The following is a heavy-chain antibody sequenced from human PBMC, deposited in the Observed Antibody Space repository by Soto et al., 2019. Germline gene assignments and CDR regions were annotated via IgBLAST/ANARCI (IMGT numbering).Heavy chain of an antibody. V-gene: IGHV1-69*13. CDR3: ARGNYYYDSPYYYGMDV. D-gene: IGHD3-22*01. CDR2: IIPIFGTA. CDR1: GGTFSSYA. J-gene: IGHJ6*02. Sequence: ASVKVSCQASGGTFSSYAISWVRQAPGQGLEWMGGIIPIFGTANYAQKFQGRVTITADESTSTAYMELSSLRSEDTAVYYCARGNYYYDSPYYYGMDVWGQGTTVTVSS.